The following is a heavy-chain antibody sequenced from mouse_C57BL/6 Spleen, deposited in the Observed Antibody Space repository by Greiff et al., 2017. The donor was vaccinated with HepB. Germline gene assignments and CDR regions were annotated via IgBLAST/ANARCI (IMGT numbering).Heavy chain of an antibody. D-gene: IGHD6-1*01. CDR1: GYAFSSYW. V-gene: IGHV1-80*01. Sequence: QVQLQQSGAELVKPGASVKISCKASGYAFSSYWMNWVKQRPGKGLEWIGQIYPGDGDTNYNGKFKGKATLTADKSSSTAYMQLSSLTSEDSAVYFCARSPTCPYAMDYWGQGTSVTVSS. CDR3: ARSPTCPYAMDY. CDR2: IYPGDGDT. J-gene: IGHJ4*01.